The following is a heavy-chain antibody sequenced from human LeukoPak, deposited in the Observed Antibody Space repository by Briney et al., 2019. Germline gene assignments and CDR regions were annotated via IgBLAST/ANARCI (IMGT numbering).Heavy chain of an antibody. CDR3: ARGPLGSSSSGYYYYMDV. V-gene: IGHV1-2*02. J-gene: IGHJ6*03. CDR1: GYTFTGYY. D-gene: IGHD6-6*01. Sequence: ASVTVSCKASGYTFTGYYMHWVRQAPGQGLERMGWINPNSGGTNYAQKFQGRVTMTRDTSISTAYMEVSRLRPDDTAVYYCARGPLGSSSSGYYYYMDVWGKGTTVTVSS. CDR2: INPNSGGT.